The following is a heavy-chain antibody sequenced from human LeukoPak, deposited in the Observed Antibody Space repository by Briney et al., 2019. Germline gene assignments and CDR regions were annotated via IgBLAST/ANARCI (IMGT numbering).Heavy chain of an antibody. CDR3: ARDYQGGYGDKTVDY. J-gene: IGHJ4*02. CDR2: IYHSGST. V-gene: IGHV4-38-2*02. D-gene: IGHD5-18*01. Sequence: SETLSLTCIVSGYSSGYYWGWIRQPPGKGLEWIGSIYHSGSTYYNPSLKSRVTISIDTSKNQFSLKLSSVTAADTAVYYCARDYQGGYGDKTVDYWGQGTLVTVSS. CDR1: GYSSGYY.